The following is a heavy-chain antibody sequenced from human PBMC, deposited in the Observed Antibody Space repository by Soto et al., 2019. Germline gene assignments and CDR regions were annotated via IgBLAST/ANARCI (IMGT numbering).Heavy chain of an antibody. J-gene: IGHJ3*02. D-gene: IGHD3-9*01. Sequence: SLRLSCAASGFTFSNAWMSWVRQAPGKGLEWVGRIKSKTDGGTTDYAAPVKGRFTISRDDSKNTLYLQMNSLKTEDTAVYYCTTDPSDVLRYFEWSRGDAFDIWGQGTMVTVSS. CDR3: TTDPSDVLRYFEWSRGDAFDI. V-gene: IGHV3-15*01. CDR1: GFTFSNAW. CDR2: IKSKTDGGTT.